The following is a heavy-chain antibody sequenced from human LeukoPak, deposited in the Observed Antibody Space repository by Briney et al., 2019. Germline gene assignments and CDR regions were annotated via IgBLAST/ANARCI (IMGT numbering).Heavy chain of an antibody. CDR3: ARASSRYYYGSGSIFDY. V-gene: IGHV4-39*07. CDR1: GDSISLSFYY. Sequence: SETLSLTCSVSGDSISLSFYYWGWIRQPPRKALEWIGSVYYSGTTSYNPSLKSRVTISVDTSKNQFSLKLSSVTAADTAVYYCARASSRYYYGSGSIFDYWGQGTLVTVSS. J-gene: IGHJ4*02. D-gene: IGHD3-10*01. CDR2: VYYSGTT.